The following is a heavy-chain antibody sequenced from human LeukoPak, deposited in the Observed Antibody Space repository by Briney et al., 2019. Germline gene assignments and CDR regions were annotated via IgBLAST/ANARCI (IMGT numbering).Heavy chain of an antibody. D-gene: IGHD2-15*01. CDR1: GYTFTRYE. CDR3: VRHPTSGSTAYAQKLLARVTIPTNTSISTAYMDLSSLRSEDTAVYYCARDSSSGVYYFDY. CDR2: MNPNNGNK. V-gene: IGHV1-8*03. J-gene: IGHJ4*02. Sequence: GASVKVSCKDSGYTFTRYEINWVRQATGQGSEWMGGMNPNNGNKGYVQKLEGRDTINKNRSINTDSLQVSRQREKDADGYVCVRHPTSGSTAYAQKLLARVTIPTNTSISTAYMDLSSLRSEDTAVYYCARDSSSGVYYFDYWGQGTLVTVSS.